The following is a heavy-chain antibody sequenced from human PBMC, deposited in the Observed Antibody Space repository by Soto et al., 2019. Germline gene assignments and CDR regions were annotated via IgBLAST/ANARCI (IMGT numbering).Heavy chain of an antibody. V-gene: IGHV4-31*03. CDR2: IYYSGST. CDR3: ARTMEGLLWFGEPHYYGMDV. Sequence: QVQLQESGPGLVKPSQTLSLTCTVSGGSIGSGGYYWGWIRQHPGEGLEWFGYIYYSGSTYYNPCLKSRVTISVDTSKNQFSLKLSSVTAADTAVYYCARTMEGLLWFGEPHYYGMDVWGQGTTVTVSS. D-gene: IGHD3-10*01. CDR1: GGSIGSGGYY. J-gene: IGHJ6*02.